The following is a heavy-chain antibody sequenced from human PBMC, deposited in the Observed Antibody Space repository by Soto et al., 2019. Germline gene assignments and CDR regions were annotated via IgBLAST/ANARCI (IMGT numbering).Heavy chain of an antibody. J-gene: IGHJ5*02. CDR2: ISSSSSYI. D-gene: IGHD6-13*01. CDR3: ARPKGKQQLVPFDP. CDR1: GFTFSSYS. Sequence: GGSLRLSCAASGFTFSSYSMNWVRQAPGKGLEWVSSISSSSSYIYYADSVKGRFTISRDNAKNSLYLQMNSLRAEDTAVYYCARPKGKQQLVPFDPWGQGTLVTVSS. V-gene: IGHV3-21*01.